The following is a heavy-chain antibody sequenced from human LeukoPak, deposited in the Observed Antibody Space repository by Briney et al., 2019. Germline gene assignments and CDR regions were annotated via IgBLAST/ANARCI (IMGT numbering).Heavy chain of an antibody. CDR2: INPNSGGT. CDR1: GYTFTGYY. J-gene: IGHJ4*02. Sequence: ASVKVSCKASGYTFTGYYMHWVRQAPGQGLEWMGWINPNSGGTNYAQKFQGRVTMTRDTSISTAYMELSRLRSDDTAVYYCASALMVRGVGFDYWGQGTLVTVSS. V-gene: IGHV1-2*02. CDR3: ASALMVRGVGFDY. D-gene: IGHD3-10*01.